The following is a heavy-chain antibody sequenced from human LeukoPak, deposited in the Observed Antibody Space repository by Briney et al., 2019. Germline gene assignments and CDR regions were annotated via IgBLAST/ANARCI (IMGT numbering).Heavy chain of an antibody. J-gene: IGHJ3*02. D-gene: IGHD3-22*01. CDR2: IIPIFGTA. V-gene: IGHV1-69*13. CDR3: ARDILPVDGYYDSSGGTEGAFDI. Sequence: SVKVSCKASGGTFSSYAISWVRQAPGQGLEWMGGIIPIFGTANYAQKFQGRVTITADESTSTAYMELSSLRSEDTAVYYCARDILPVDGYYDSSGGTEGAFDIWGQGTMVTVSS. CDR1: GGTFSSYA.